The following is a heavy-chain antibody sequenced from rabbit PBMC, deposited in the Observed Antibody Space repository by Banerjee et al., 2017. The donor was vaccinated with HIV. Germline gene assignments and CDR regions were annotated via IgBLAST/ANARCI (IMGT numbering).Heavy chain of an antibody. V-gene: IGHV1S45*01. J-gene: IGHJ4*01. D-gene: IGHD4-1*01. Sequence: QEQLEESGGGLVKPEGSLTLTCKASGFDLSSGYDMCWVRQAPGKGLEWIACIYAGSSGSTYYASWAKGRFTISRASSTTVTLQMTSLTAADTATYFCARDRGSGWGFNLWGQGTL. CDR2: IYAGSSGST. CDR1: GFDLSSGYD. CDR3: ARDRGSGWGFNL.